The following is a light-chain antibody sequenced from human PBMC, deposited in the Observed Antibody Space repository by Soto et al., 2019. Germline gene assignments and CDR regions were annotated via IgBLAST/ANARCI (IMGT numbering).Light chain of an antibody. CDR1: SSNIGSNT. CDR3: AAWDDSLNGLYV. Sequence: QSVLAQPPSASGTPWQRVTISCSVSSSNIGSNTVNWYQQLPGTAPKLLIYSNNQRPSGVPDRFSGSKSGTSASLAISGLQSEDEADYYCAAWDDSLNGLYVFGTGTKVTVL. V-gene: IGLV1-44*01. CDR2: SNN. J-gene: IGLJ1*01.